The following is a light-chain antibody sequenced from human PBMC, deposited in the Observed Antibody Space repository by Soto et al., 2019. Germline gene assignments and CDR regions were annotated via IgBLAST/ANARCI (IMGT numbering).Light chain of an antibody. CDR1: QNITTY. CDR2: AAS. Sequence: DIQMTQSPSSLSASVGDRVTITCRASQNITTYLNWYQQELGKAPKFLICAASSLQSGVPSRFSGSGSGTDFTLTIGSLQPEDFATYYCQQSYRTPYTFGQGTKLEIK. CDR3: QQSYRTPYT. J-gene: IGKJ2*01. V-gene: IGKV1-39*01.